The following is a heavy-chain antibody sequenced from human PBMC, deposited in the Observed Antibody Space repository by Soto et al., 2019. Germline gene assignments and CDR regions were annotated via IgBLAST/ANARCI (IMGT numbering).Heavy chain of an antibody. D-gene: IGHD3-3*01. V-gene: IGHV4-30-4*01. Sequence: PSETLSLTCTVSGDSISSNNNYWSWIRQPPGEGLEWIGFISYTGNTYYNPSLKSRVTISVDTSKNQFSLKLSSVTAADTAVYYCARSDFWSGYYTDYWGQGTLVTVSS. CDR1: GDSISSNNNY. CDR3: ARSDFWSGYYTDY. J-gene: IGHJ4*02. CDR2: ISYTGNT.